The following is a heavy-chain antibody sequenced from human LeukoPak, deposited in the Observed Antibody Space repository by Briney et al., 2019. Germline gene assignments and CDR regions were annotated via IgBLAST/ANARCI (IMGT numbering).Heavy chain of an antibody. CDR2: INPNSGGT. D-gene: IGHD2-21*02. Sequence: ASVKVSCKASGYTFTSYDINWVRQATGQGLEWMGWINPNSGGTNYAQKFQGRVTMTRDTSISTAYMELSRLRSDDTAVYCCARILEGAVTATSYYYYYMDVWGKGTTVTVSS. CDR3: ARILEGAVTATSYYYYYMDV. CDR1: GYTFTSYD. J-gene: IGHJ6*03. V-gene: IGHV1-2*02.